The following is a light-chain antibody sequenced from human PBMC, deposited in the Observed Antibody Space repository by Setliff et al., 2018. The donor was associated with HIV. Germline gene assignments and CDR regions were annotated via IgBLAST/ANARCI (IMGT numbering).Light chain of an antibody. CDR3: GSYTLTSTVI. V-gene: IGLV2-14*01. Sequence: LTQPASVSGSPGQSITISCTGTSSDVGYYNFVSWYQQYPGRAPKVIIYEVSHRPSGISNRFSGSKSGDTASLTISELQTEDEANYYCGSYTLTSTVIFGGGTKVTVL. CDR2: EVS. CDR1: SSDVGYYNF. J-gene: IGLJ2*01.